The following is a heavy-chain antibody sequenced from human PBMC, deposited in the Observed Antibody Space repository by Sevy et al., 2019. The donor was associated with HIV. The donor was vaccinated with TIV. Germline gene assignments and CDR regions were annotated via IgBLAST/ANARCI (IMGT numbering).Heavy chain of an antibody. CDR2: INLDGSMK. CDR3: ARSVLAVAGSYGMDV. CDR1: GFTFSSYW. Sequence: GGSLRLSCAASGFTFSSYWMSWVRQAPGKGLEWVANINLDGSMKYYVDSVKGRFTVSRDNAKNSLSLQMNSLRAEDTAVYYCARSVLAVAGSYGMDVWGQGTTVTVSS. V-gene: IGHV3-7*01. D-gene: IGHD6-19*01. J-gene: IGHJ6*02.